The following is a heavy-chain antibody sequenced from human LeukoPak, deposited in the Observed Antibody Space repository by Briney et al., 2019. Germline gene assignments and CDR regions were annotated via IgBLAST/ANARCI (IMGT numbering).Heavy chain of an antibody. J-gene: IGHJ4*02. D-gene: IGHD3-10*01. CDR1: GFTFSTYN. CDR2: ISGSSSYI. V-gene: IGHV3-21*01. Sequence: GGSLRLSCAASGFTFSTYNMNWVRQAPGKGLEWVSSISGSSSYIYYADSVKGRFTISRDNAKNSLYLQMNSLRAEDTAVYYCARDYYGSGSYYNRFDYWGQGTLVTVPS. CDR3: ARDYYGSGSYYNRFDY.